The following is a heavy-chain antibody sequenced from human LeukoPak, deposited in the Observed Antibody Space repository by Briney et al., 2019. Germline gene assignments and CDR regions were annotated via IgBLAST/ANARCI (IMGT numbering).Heavy chain of an antibody. J-gene: IGHJ6*02. CDR1: GDSVSSNSAA. V-gene: IGHV6-1*01. CDR3: ARDQQQWLEEDYYYYGMDV. Sequence: SQTLSLTCAISGDSVSSNSAAWNWIRQSPSRGLEWLGRTYYRSKWYSDYAVSVKSRITINPDTSKNQFSLQLNSVTPEDTAVYYCARDQQQWLEEDYYYYGMDVWGQGTTVTVSS. D-gene: IGHD6-19*01. CDR2: TYYRSKWYS.